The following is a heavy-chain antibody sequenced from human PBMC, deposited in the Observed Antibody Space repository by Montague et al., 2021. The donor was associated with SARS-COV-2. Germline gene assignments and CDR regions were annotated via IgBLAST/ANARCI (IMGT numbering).Heavy chain of an antibody. V-gene: IGHV4-39*01. J-gene: IGHJ6*02. Sequence: SETLSLTCTVSGGSISSSSYYWGWIRQPPGKGLEWIGSIYYSGSTYYNPSLKSRVTISVDTSKNQFSLKLSSVTAADTAVYYCARAFTDWLRYYGMDVWCQGTTVTVSS. CDR3: ARAFTDWLRYYGMDV. D-gene: IGHD3-9*01. CDR1: GGSISSSSYY. CDR2: IYYSGST.